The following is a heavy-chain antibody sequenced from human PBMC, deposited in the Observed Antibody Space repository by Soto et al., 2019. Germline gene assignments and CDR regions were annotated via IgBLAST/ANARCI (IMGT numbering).Heavy chain of an antibody. CDR3: ARGRYGDY. Sequence: QVHLVQSGAEVKKPGASVKVSCKGSGYGFTTYGITWVRQAPGQGLEWMAWISAHNGNTNYAQKLQARVTVTNDTSTSTAYMELRSRSSDDTAVYYCARGRYGDYWGQGALVTVSS. CDR1: GYGFTTYG. CDR2: ISAHNGNT. V-gene: IGHV1-18*01. J-gene: IGHJ4*02. D-gene: IGHD1-1*01.